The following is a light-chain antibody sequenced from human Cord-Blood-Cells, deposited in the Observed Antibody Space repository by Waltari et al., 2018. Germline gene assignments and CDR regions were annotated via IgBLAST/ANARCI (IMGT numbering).Light chain of an antibody. J-gene: IGLJ2*01. CDR1: CSDFCRNT. Sequence: QSVLTQPPSASGTPGQRVTISCSGSCSDFCRNTVNWYQQLPGTAPKPLIYSNNQRPSGVPDRFSGSKSGTSASLAISGLQSEDEADYYCAAWDDSLNGPVFGGGTKLTVL. V-gene: IGLV1-44*01. CDR2: SNN. CDR3: AAWDDSLNGPV.